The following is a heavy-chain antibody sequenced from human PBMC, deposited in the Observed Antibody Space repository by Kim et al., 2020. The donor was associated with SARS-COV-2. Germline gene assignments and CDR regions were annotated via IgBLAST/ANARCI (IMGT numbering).Heavy chain of an antibody. Sequence: SETLSLTCAVYGGSFSGYYWSWIRQPPGKGLEWIGEINHSGSTNYNPSLKSRVTISVDTSKNQFSLKLSSVTAADTAVYYCARGRRSIAARRSNWFDPWGQGTLVTVSS. CDR1: GGSFSGYY. J-gene: IGHJ5*02. CDR3: ARGRRSIAARRSNWFDP. D-gene: IGHD6-6*01. CDR2: INHSGST. V-gene: IGHV4-34*01.